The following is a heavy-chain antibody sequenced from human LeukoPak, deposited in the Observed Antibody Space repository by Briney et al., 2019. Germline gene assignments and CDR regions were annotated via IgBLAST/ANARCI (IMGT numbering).Heavy chain of an antibody. CDR1: GGSINSYY. CDR2: IYYSGST. V-gene: IGHV4-59*01. Sequence: SETLSLTCTVSGGSINSYYWSWIRQPPGKGLEWIGYIYYSGSTNYNPSLKSRVTISVDTSKNQFSLKLTSVTAADMAVYYCARTGGTGDWGQGTLVTVSS. J-gene: IGHJ4*02. CDR3: ARTGGTGD. D-gene: IGHD1-26*01.